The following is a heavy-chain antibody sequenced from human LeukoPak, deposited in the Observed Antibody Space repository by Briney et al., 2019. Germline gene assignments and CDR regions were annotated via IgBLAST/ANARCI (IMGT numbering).Heavy chain of an antibody. CDR1: GYSFTNYW. Sequence: GESLQISCKASGYSFTNYWISWVRQMPGKGQEWMGRIDPRDSYTKYSPSFEGHVTIAVDKSISSAFLQWNSLKASDSAMYYCATGASKVTTDFANYWGQGTQVAVSS. J-gene: IGHJ4*02. D-gene: IGHD4-17*01. V-gene: IGHV5-10-1*01. CDR2: IDPRDSYT. CDR3: ATGASKVTTDFANY.